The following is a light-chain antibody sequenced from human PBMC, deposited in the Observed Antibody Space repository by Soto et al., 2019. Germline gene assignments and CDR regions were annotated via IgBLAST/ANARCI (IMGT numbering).Light chain of an antibody. V-gene: IGKV1-5*03. Sequence: DIHLTQSPSTLSASVGDRVTITCRASQSISSWLAWYQQKPGKAPKLLIYKASTLESGVPSRFSGSGAGTEFTPTISNLQPDDFATYYCQHWVDYMWTFGQGTKVEIK. J-gene: IGKJ1*01. CDR3: QHWVDYMWT. CDR1: QSISSW. CDR2: KAS.